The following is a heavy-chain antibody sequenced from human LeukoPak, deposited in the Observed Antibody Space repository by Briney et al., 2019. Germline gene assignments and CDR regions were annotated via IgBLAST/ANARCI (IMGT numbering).Heavy chain of an antibody. V-gene: IGHV4-31*03. CDR2: IYYSGST. CDR1: GGSLSSGGYY. J-gene: IGHJ5*02. D-gene: IGHD3-22*01. CDR3: ARSLAHYYDSSGYFDP. Sequence: PSETLSLTCTVTGGSLSSGGYYWSWIRQHPGTGLEWIGYIYYSGSTYYNPSLKSRVTISVDTSKNQFSLKLSSVTAADTAVYYCARSLAHYYDSSGYFDPWGQGTLVTVSS.